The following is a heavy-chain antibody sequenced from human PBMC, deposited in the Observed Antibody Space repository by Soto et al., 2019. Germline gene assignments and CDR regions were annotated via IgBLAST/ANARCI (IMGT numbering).Heavy chain of an antibody. CDR2: IIPIFGTA. J-gene: IGHJ4*02. CDR3: ARVFDSSCYSLDY. Sequence: SVKVSCKASGGTFSSYAISWVRQAPGQGLEWMGGIIPIFGTANYAQKFQGRVTITADESTSTASMELSSLRSEDTAVYYCARVFDSSCYSLDYCGQGTXVTVSS. CDR1: GGTFSSYA. D-gene: IGHD3-22*01. V-gene: IGHV1-69*13.